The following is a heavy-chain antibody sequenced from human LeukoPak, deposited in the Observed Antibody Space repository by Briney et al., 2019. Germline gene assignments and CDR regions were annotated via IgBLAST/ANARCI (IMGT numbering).Heavy chain of an antibody. V-gene: IGHV5-51*01. CDR1: GYSLTSYW. CDR2: IYPGDSDT. J-gene: IGHJ3*02. D-gene: IGHD3-22*01. Sequence: PGESLKISCKGSGYSLTSYWIGWVRQMPGKGLEWMGIIYPGDSDTRYSPSFQGQVTISADKSISTAYPQWSSLKASDTAMYYCARLLGYYYDSSGYHDAFDIWGQGTMVTVSS. CDR3: ARLLGYYYDSSGYHDAFDI.